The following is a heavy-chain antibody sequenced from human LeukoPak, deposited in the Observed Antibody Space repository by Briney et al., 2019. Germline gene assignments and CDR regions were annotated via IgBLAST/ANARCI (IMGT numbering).Heavy chain of an antibody. D-gene: IGHD6-19*01. CDR1: GESFTTFY. CDR3: ARRLSGWSNYYYYYMDV. CDR2: INHTGST. Sequence: SETLSLTCAVYGESFTTFYWGWIRQTPGKGLEWIGEINHTGSTDYNPSLKSRVTISIDTSKNQFSLKLGSVTAADTAVYYCARRLSGWSNYYYYYMDVWGKGTTVTVSS. J-gene: IGHJ6*03. V-gene: IGHV4-34*01.